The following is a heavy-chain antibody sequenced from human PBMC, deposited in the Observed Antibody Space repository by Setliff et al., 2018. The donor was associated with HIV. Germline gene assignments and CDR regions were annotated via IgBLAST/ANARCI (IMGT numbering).Heavy chain of an antibody. CDR2: IYPGDSDT. CDR3: ARQGRGGDYYDSSGYYVSI. J-gene: IGHJ3*02. CDR1: GYSFTSYW. V-gene: IGHV5-51*01. Sequence: ESLKLSCKGSGYSFTSYWIGWVRQMPGKGLEWMGIIYPGDSDTRYSPSFQGQVTISADKSISTAYLQWSSLKASDTAMYYCARQGRGGDYYDSSGYYVSIWGQGTMVT. D-gene: IGHD3-22*01.